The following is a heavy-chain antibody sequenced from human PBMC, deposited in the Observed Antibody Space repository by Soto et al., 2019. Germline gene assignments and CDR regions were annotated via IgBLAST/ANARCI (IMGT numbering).Heavy chain of an antibody. CDR1: GFTFSSYA. J-gene: IGHJ6*02. V-gene: IGHV3-30-3*01. CDR2: ISYDGSNK. Sequence: GGSLRLSCAASGFTFSSYAMHWVRQAPGKGLEWVAVISYDGSNKYYADSVKGRFTISRDNSKNTLYLQMNSLRAEDTAVYYGASAFAGVCALYYYPRIDVWRQGPPVTLSS. CDR3: ASAFAGVCALYYYPRIDV.